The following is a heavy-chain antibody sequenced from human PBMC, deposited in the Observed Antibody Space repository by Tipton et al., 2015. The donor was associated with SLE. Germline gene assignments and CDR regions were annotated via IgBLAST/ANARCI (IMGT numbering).Heavy chain of an antibody. CDR1: GVTFSSHT. D-gene: IGHD1-26*01. J-gene: IGHJ4*02. V-gene: IGHV3-53*05. CDR2: TYRGGTT. CDR3: ARDRVVGAEGGGYYLDY. Sequence: GSLRLSCSASGVTFSSHTMNWVRQAPGKGLEWVSVTYRGGTTYYVDSVRGRFTVSRDDSKNTLSLQMDSLTAEDTAVYYCARDRVVGAEGGGYYLDYWGQGTLVTVSS.